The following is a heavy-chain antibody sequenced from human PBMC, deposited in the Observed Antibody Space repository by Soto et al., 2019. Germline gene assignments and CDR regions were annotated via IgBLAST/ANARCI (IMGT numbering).Heavy chain of an antibody. Sequence: SETLSVACTVSGGSVSSGSYYWSWIRQPPGKGLEWIGYIYYSGSTNYNPSLKSRVTISVDTSKNQFSLKLSSVTAADTAVYYCARERDILTGYPSNYYYYGMDVWGQGTTVTVSS. CDR1: GGSVSSGSYY. CDR2: IYYSGST. D-gene: IGHD3-9*01. CDR3: ARERDILTGYPSNYYYYGMDV. J-gene: IGHJ6*02. V-gene: IGHV4-61*01.